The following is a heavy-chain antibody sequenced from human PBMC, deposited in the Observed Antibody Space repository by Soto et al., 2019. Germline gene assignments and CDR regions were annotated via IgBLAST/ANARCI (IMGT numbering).Heavy chain of an antibody. CDR3: ARGAYCSRTNCYGGFDY. D-gene: IGHD2-2*01. V-gene: IGHV4-34*01. CDR1: TGSFSGYY. Sequence: QGELQQWGAGLLKPSETLSLTCAVYTGSFSGYYWSWIRQPPGKGLEWIGEINLNVRANYNPSLKSRVAISVDTSKNQFSLNLSSVTAADTAMYYCARGAYCSRTNCYGGFDYWGQGTLVTVSS. J-gene: IGHJ4*02. CDR2: INLNVRA.